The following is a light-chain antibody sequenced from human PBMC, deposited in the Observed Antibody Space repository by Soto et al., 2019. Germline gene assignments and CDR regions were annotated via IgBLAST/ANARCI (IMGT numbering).Light chain of an antibody. CDR1: QNIYINS. CDR2: GGS. V-gene: IGKV3-20*01. J-gene: IGKJ3*01. Sequence: EIVLTQSPDTLSLSPGERATLSCRASQNIYINSLAWYQQIPGQAPRLLIYGGSTRATAVPDRFSGSGSGTDFALTISRLEPEDFAVYYCQQYGAPPLTFGPGTKVD. CDR3: QQYGAPPLT.